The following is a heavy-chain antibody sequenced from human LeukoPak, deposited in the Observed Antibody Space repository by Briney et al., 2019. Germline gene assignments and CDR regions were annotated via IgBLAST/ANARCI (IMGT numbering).Heavy chain of an antibody. Sequence: PGGSLRLSCATSGFTFSNFAMNWVRQAPGKGLEWVAAISGSGSATFYPDSVKGRFTVSRDNRENTLYLQMNSLRAEDTAVYYCANDREGDLSMYMQWGQGTLVSVSS. CDR3: ANDREGDLSMYMQ. CDR2: ISGSGSAT. J-gene: IGHJ4*02. D-gene: IGHD1-1*01. CDR1: GFTFSNFA. V-gene: IGHV3-23*01.